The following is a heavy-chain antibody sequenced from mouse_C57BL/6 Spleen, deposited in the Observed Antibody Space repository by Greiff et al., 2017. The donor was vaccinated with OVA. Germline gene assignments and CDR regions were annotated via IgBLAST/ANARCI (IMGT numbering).Heavy chain of an antibody. CDR3: ARGIITPVVADYYAMDY. CDR2: IHPNSGST. CDR1: GYTFTSYW. D-gene: IGHD1-1*01. V-gene: IGHV1-64*01. Sequence: QVQLQQPGAELVKPGASVKLSCKASGYTFTSYWMHWVKQRPGQGLEWIGMIHPNSGSTNYNEKFKSTATLTVDKSASTAYMQLSSLTTEESAVYYGARGIITPVVADYYAMDYWGQGTSVTVSS. J-gene: IGHJ4*01.